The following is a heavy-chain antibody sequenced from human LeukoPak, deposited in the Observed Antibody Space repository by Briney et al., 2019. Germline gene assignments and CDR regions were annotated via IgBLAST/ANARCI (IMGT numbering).Heavy chain of an antibody. CDR1: GSSFTSYW. CDR2: IDPSDSYT. V-gene: IGHV5-10-1*01. CDR3: ARHVHRYCSSTSCLPLDY. J-gene: IGHJ4*02. D-gene: IGHD2-2*01. Sequence: GESLKISFKGSGSSFTSYWISWVRPMPGKGLEWMGRIDPSDSYTNYSPSFQGHVTISADKSISTAYLQWSSLKASDTAMYYCARHVHRYCSSTSCLPLDYWGQGTLVTVSS.